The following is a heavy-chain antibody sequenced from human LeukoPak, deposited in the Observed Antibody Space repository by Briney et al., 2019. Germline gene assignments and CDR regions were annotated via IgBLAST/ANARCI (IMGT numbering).Heavy chain of an antibody. Sequence: GGSLRLSCAASGFTFSSYGMHWVRQAPGKGLEWVAFIRYDGSNKYYADSVKGRFTISRDNSKNTLYLQMNSLRAEGTAVYYCAKDLRGGITMIVVVGFDYWGQGTLVTVSS. CDR1: GFTFSSYG. CDR2: IRYDGSNK. J-gene: IGHJ4*02. V-gene: IGHV3-30*02. D-gene: IGHD3-22*01. CDR3: AKDLRGGITMIVVVGFDY.